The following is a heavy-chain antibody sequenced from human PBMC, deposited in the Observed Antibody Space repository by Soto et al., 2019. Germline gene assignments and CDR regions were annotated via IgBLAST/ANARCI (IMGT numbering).Heavy chain of an antibody. CDR3: AKDQGGGSYYSYFDY. J-gene: IGHJ4*02. CDR2: ISGSGGST. D-gene: IGHD1-26*01. V-gene: IGHV3-23*01. CDR1: GFTFSSYA. Sequence: GGSLRLSCAASGFTFSSYAMSWVRQAPGKGLEWVSAISGSGGSTYYADSVKGRFTISRDNSKNTLYLQMNSLRAEDTAVYYCAKDQGGGSYYSYFDYWGQGTLVTVSS.